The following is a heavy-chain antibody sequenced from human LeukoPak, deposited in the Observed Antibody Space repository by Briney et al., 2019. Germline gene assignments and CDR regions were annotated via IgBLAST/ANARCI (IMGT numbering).Heavy chain of an antibody. D-gene: IGHD3-22*01. V-gene: IGHV1-2*06. CDR1: GYTCTGYY. CDR3: ARDKEAMIVVATRLFDY. J-gene: IGHJ4*02. CDR2: INPNSGGT. Sequence: ASVKVSCKASGYTCTGYYMHWVRQAPGQGLEWMGRINPNSGGTNYAQKFQGRVTMTRDTSISTAYMELSRLRSDDTAVYYCARDKEAMIVVATRLFDYWGQGTLVTVSS.